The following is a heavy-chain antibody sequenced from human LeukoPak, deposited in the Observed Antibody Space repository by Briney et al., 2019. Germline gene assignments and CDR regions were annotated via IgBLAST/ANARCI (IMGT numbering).Heavy chain of an antibody. CDR1: GFTFSSYA. CDR2: IYYSGST. V-gene: IGHV4-59*08. Sequence: GSLRLSCAASGFTFSSYAMSWIRQPPGKGLEWMGNIYYSGSTNYNSSLKSRVTISVDTSKNQISLKLRSVTAADTAVYYCARKGVSDLYYFDSWGQGTLVTVSS. CDR3: ARKGVSDLYYFDS. D-gene: IGHD3-16*01. J-gene: IGHJ4*02.